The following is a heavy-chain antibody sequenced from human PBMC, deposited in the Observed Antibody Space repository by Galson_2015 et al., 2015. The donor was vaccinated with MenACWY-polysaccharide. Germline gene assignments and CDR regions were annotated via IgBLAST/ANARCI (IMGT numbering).Heavy chain of an antibody. CDR1: GFTFSSYA. CDR3: ARSYCDRTTCYGMDV. CDR2: TSYNGNNI. D-gene: IGHD2-21*01. Sequence: SLRLSCAVSGFTFSSYAMHWVRQAPGKGLEWVAVTSYNGNNIYYADSEEGRFTISRDNFKSTLYLQMNSLRPEDTGVYYCARSYCDRTTCYGMDVWGQGTMVTVSS. V-gene: IGHV3-30-3*01. J-gene: IGHJ6*02.